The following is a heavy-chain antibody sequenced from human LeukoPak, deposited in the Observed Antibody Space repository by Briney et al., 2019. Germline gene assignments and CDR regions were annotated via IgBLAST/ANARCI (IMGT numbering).Heavy chain of an antibody. Sequence: PSETLSLTCTVSGGSISSYYWSWIRQPPGKGLEWIGYIYYSGSTNYNPSLKSRVTISVDTSKNQFSLKLSSVTAADTAVYYCARGIRYYDFWSGQGYYYYMDVWGKGTTVTVSS. D-gene: IGHD3-3*01. V-gene: IGHV4-59*01. CDR2: IYYSGST. CDR3: ARGIRYYDFWSGQGYYYYMDV. CDR1: GGSISSYY. J-gene: IGHJ6*03.